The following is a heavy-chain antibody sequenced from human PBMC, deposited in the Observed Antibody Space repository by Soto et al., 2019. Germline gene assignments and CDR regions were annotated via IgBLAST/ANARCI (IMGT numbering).Heavy chain of an antibody. J-gene: IGHJ5*02. Sequence: QVQLVQSGAEEKKPGASVKVSCKASGYTFTSYAMHWVRQAPGQRLEWMGWINAGNGNTKYSQKFQGRVTITRDTPPSNAYMELSSLRSEDKAVYYWARVGPPADPWGQGTLVNVSS. V-gene: IGHV1-3*05. CDR3: ARVGPPADP. CDR1: GYTFTSYA. D-gene: IGHD2-15*01. CDR2: INAGNGNT.